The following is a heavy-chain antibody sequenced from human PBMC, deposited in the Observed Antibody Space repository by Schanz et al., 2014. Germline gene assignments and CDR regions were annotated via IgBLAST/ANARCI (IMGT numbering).Heavy chain of an antibody. CDR3: TRGGYSYALSAFDI. CDR2: ISDNTGNT. V-gene: IGHV1-18*04. D-gene: IGHD5-18*01. CDR1: GYTFTSYS. J-gene: IGHJ3*02. Sequence: QVQLVQSGAEVKKPGASVKVSCKASGYTFTSYSMHWVRQAPGQGLEWMGWISDNTGNTNYAQKFQGRVTMTTDTSTSTAYMELRSLRSDDTALYYCTRGGYSYALSAFDIWGQGTTVTVSS.